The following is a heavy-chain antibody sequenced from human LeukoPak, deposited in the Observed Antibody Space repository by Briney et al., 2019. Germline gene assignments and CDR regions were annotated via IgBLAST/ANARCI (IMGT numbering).Heavy chain of an antibody. CDR3: ARVTNYYYMDV. V-gene: IGHV3-21*01. J-gene: IGHJ6*03. Sequence: GGSLRLSCAASGFTFSSYSMNWVRQAPGKGLDWVSSISSSSYIYYADSVKGRFTISRDNGKNSLYLQMNSLRAEDTAVYYCARVTNYYYMDVWGKGTTVTVSS. CDR1: GFTFSSYS. CDR2: ISSSSYI.